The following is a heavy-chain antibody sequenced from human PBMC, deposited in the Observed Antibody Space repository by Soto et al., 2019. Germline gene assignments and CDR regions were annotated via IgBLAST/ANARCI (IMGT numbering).Heavy chain of an antibody. CDR3: ARHPGPDS. J-gene: IGHJ4*02. CDR2: ISYSGST. Sequence: TSETLSLTCTVSGGSISPNTYYWGWIRQPPGKGLEWIGSISYSGSTYYNPSLKSRVTLSVDTSKNQFSLKLSSVTAADTAVYYCARHPGPDSWGQGTLVTVSS. CDR1: GGSISPNTYY. V-gene: IGHV4-39*01.